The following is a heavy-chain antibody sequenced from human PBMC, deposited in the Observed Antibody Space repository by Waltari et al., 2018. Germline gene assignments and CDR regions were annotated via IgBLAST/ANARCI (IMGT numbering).Heavy chain of an antibody. CDR2: ISGYGGST. Sequence: EVQLVESGGVVVQPGGSLRLSCAASGFTFDGYAQHWVREAPGKVLEWVSIISGYGGSTYYAGSVNGRFTISRDNSKNSLYLQMNSLRAEDTALYYCAKDWGGDRDPVIYYGMDVWGQGTTVTVSS. CDR3: AKDWGGDRDPVIYYGMDV. CDR1: GFTFDGYA. V-gene: IGHV3-43D*04. D-gene: IGHD2-21*02. J-gene: IGHJ6*02.